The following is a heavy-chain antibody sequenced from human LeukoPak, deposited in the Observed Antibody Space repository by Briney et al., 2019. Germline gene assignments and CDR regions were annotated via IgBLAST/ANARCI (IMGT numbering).Heavy chain of an antibody. CDR1: GFTFSSYG. CDR2: IWYDGSNK. D-gene: IGHD2-2*03. CDR3: AKDLGIVVVPAAIAGFDY. J-gene: IGHJ4*02. V-gene: IGHV3-30*02. Sequence: GGSLRLSCVASGFTFSSYGMHWVRQAPGKGLEWVAIIWYDGSNKYYADSVKGRFTISRDNSKNTLYLQMNSLRAEDTAVYYCAKDLGIVVVPAAIAGFDYWGQGTLVTVSS.